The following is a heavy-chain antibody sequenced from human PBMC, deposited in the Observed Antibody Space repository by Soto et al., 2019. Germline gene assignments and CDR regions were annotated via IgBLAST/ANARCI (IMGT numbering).Heavy chain of an antibody. Sequence: SETLSLTCAVYGGSFSGYYWTWIRQPPGKGLEWIGEINHSGTTTYNPSLKSRVTISVDTSRDQFSLRLSSVTAADTAVYFCARGGFHRGTYYIFYYWGQGALVTVSS. CDR1: GGSFSGYY. CDR2: INHSGTT. CDR3: ARGGFHRGTYYIFYY. D-gene: IGHD3-22*01. J-gene: IGHJ4*02. V-gene: IGHV4-34*01.